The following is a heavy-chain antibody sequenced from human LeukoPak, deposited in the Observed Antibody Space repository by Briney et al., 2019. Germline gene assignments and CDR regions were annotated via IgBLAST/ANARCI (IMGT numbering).Heavy chain of an antibody. V-gene: IGHV3-23*01. J-gene: IGHJ3*02. CDR2: ISGSGGST. Sequence: GGSLRLSCAASGFTFSSYAMSWVRQPPGKGLEWVSAISGSGGSTYYADSVKGRFTNSRDNSKNTLYLQMNSLRAEDTAVYYCAKSFWYSGSYYDIWGQGTMVTVSS. CDR3: AKSFWYSGSYYDI. D-gene: IGHD1-26*01. CDR1: GFTFSSYA.